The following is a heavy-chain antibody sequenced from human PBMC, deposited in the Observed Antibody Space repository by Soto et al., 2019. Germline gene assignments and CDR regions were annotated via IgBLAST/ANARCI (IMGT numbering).Heavy chain of an antibody. CDR1: GFTFSSYA. CDR3: ARDSRRCSSTSCYTDYYYYYGMDV. J-gene: IGHJ6*02. V-gene: IGHV3-30-3*01. Sequence: VQLVESGGGVVQPGRSLRLSCAASGFTFSSYAMHWVRQAPGKGLEWVAVISYDGSNKYYADSVKGRFTISRDNSKNTLYLQMNSLRAEDTAVYYCARDSRRCSSTSCYTDYYYYYGMDVWGQGTTVTVSS. D-gene: IGHD2-2*02. CDR2: ISYDGSNK.